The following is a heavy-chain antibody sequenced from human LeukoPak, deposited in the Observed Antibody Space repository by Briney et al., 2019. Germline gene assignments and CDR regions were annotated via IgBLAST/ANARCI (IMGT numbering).Heavy chain of an antibody. CDR2: IKGDGSST. CDR3: ERDGMGAIVYDY. J-gene: IGHJ4*02. V-gene: IGHV3-74*01. D-gene: IGHD2-15*01. Sequence: GGSLRLSCAASGFTFSDYWMHWVRQAPGTGLVWVSDIKGDGSSTRYADSVKGRFTISRDNAKNTLYLQMNSLRAEDTAMYYCERDGMGAIVYDYWGQGTLVTVSS. CDR1: GFTFSDYW.